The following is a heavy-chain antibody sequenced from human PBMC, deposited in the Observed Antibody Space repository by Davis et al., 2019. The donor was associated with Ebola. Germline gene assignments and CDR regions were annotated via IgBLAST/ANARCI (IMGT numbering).Heavy chain of an antibody. V-gene: IGHV3-23*01. CDR1: GFTFSANA. Sequence: PGGSLRLSCAASGFTFSANAMSWVRQAPGKGLQWVSAIGASGASTYYADSVKGRFTISRDNSRNTLYLQMNTLRAEDTAIYYCAKDRYCSGGACSGDFDYWGRGTLVTVSS. CDR3: AKDRYCSGGACSGDFDY. CDR2: IGASGAST. D-gene: IGHD2-15*01. J-gene: IGHJ4*02.